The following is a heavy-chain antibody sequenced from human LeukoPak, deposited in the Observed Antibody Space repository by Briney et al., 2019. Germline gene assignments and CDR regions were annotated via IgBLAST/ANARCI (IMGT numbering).Heavy chain of an antibody. CDR1: GGSISGYY. CDR3: ARRHSSGWLFDY. CDR2: VYHSGST. D-gene: IGHD6-19*01. J-gene: IGHJ4*02. Sequence: PSETLSLTCTVSGGSISGYYWGWVRQPPGKGLEWIGNVYHSGSTFYNPSLKSRVTMSVDTSKNQFSLKLSSVTAADTAVYYCARRHSSGWLFDYWGQGTLVTVSS. V-gene: IGHV4-38-2*02.